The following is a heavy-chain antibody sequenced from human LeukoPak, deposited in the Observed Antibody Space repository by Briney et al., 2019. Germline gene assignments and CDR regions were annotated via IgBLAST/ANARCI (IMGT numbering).Heavy chain of an antibody. Sequence: PGGSLRLSCAASGFTFSSYEMNWVRQAPGKGLEWVSYISSSGSTIYYADSMKGRSTISRDDAKNSLYLQMNNLRAEDTAVYYCARCLRSTWYIGHYFDYWGQGILVTVSS. J-gene: IGHJ4*02. CDR3: ARCLRSTWYIGHYFDY. V-gene: IGHV3-48*03. CDR1: GFTFSSYE. CDR2: ISSSGSTI. D-gene: IGHD1-1*01.